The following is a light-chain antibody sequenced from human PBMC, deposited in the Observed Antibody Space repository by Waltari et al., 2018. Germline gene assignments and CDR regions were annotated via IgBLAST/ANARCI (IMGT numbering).Light chain of an antibody. CDR3: QQGYSYPPT. J-gene: IGKJ1*01. CDR2: RAS. Sequence: DNQMTQSPSSLSASVGDTATITCQASQGIGNNLNWYQQKPGKAPKLLIYRASSLQSGIPSRFSCSGSGTDFTLTISSLQAEDFATYYCQQGYSYPPTFGQGTKVEIK. V-gene: IGKV1-16*01. CDR1: QGIGNN.